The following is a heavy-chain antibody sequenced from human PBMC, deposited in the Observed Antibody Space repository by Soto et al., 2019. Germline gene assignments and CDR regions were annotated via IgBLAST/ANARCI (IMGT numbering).Heavy chain of an antibody. Sequence: QVQLVQSGAEVKKPGSSVKVSCKASGDTFSSYAISWVRQAPGQGLEWMGGIIPNFGTANYAQKFQGRVTSTAVESTSTGYMELRSLRSEDTAVDYCARDGSGFRSRASPMDVWGQGTTVTVS. CDR2: IIPNFGTA. D-gene: IGHD3-22*01. V-gene: IGHV1-69*01. CDR1: GDTFSSYA. CDR3: ARDGSGFRSRASPMDV. J-gene: IGHJ6*02.